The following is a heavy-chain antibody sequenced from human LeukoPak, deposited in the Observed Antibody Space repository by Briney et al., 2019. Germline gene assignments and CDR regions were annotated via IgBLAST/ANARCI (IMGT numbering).Heavy chain of an antibody. V-gene: IGHV1-69*06. CDR1: GGTFSSYA. CDR3: ARGIVVVVAATFVPRWFDP. J-gene: IGHJ5*02. Sequence: SVKVSCKSSGGTFSSYAISWVRQAPGQGLEWMGGSIPIFGTANYAQKFQGRVTITADKSTSTAYMQLSSLRSEDTAVYYCARGIVVVVAATFVPRWFDPWGQGTLVTVSS. CDR2: SIPIFGTA. D-gene: IGHD2-15*01.